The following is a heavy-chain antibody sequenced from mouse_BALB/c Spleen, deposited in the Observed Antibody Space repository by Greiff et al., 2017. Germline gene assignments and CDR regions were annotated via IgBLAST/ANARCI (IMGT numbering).Heavy chain of an antibody. D-gene: IGHD2-10*02. CDR3: ARGRYGNYVPFAY. Sequence: EVHLVESGGGLVKPGGSLKLSCAASGFTFSSYGMSWVRQTPDKRLELVATINSNGGSTYYPDSVKGRFTISRDNAKNTLYLQMSSLKSEDTAMYYCARGRYGNYVPFAYWGQGTLVTVSA. CDR1: GFTFSSYG. J-gene: IGHJ3*01. CDR2: INSNGGST. V-gene: IGHV5-6-3*01.